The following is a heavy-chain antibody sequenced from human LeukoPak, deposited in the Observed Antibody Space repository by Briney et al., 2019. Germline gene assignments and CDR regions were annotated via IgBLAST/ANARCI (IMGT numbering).Heavy chain of an antibody. J-gene: IGHJ4*02. V-gene: IGHV1-46*03. CDR1: GYTFTSYY. CDR3: ARETVLTGYEAYSFDY. Sequence: GASVKVSCKASGYTFTSYYMHWVRQAPGQGLEWMGIINPSGGSTSYAQKFQDRVTMTRDTSSSTVYMELSSLRSEDTAVYYCARETVLTGYEAYSFDYWGQGTLVTVSS. CDR2: INPSGGST. D-gene: IGHD3-9*01.